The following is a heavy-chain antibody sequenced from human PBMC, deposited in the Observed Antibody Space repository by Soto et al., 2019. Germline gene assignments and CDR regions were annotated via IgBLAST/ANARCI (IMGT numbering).Heavy chain of an antibody. CDR1: GFTFSTYW. V-gene: IGHV3-74*01. J-gene: IGHJ6*02. Sequence: SLRLSCAASGFTFSTYWMHWVRQAPGRGLVWVAHINTDGSSTTYADSVKGRFTISRDNAKNTLDLQMNSLRAEDTAIYYCVRSDYYYYALDVWGQGTTVTVSS. CDR2: INTDGSST. CDR3: VRSDYYYYALDV.